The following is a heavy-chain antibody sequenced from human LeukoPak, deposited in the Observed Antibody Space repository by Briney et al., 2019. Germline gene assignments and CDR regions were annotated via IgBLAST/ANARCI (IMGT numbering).Heavy chain of an antibody. CDR1: GFTFSSYA. V-gene: IGHV3-23*01. CDR3: AIVVAAPQGIIDP. D-gene: IGHD6-6*01. CDR2: ISGSGGTT. Sequence: GGSLRLSCAASGFTFSSYAMSWVRQAPGKGLEWVSAISGSGGTTYYADSVKGRFTISRDNSKSTLYVQMNSLRAEDTAVYYCAIVVAAPQGIIDPWGQGTLVTISS. J-gene: IGHJ5*02.